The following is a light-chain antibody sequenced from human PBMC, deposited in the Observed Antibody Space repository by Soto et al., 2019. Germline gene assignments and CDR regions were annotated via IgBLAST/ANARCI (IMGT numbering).Light chain of an antibody. CDR1: QSVSSY. V-gene: IGKV3-11*01. Sequence: EIVLTQSPATLSLSPGERATLSCRASQSVSSYLAWYQQKPGQAPRLLIYDASNRATGIPARFSGSGSGTDCTLPISSLVPEDFAVYYCQQRSNWPPTFGGGTKVEIK. CDR3: QQRSNWPPT. J-gene: IGKJ4*01. CDR2: DAS.